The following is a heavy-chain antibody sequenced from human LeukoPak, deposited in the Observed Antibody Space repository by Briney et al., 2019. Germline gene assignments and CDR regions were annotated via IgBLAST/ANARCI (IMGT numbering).Heavy chain of an antibody. J-gene: IGHJ4*02. D-gene: IGHD3-16*01. Sequence: GGSLRLSCAASGFTVSSNYMSWVRQAPGKGLEWVSSISSSSSYIYYADSVKGRFTISRDNAKNSLYLQMNSLRAEDTAVYYCARDWGRDWGQGTLVTVSS. V-gene: IGHV3-21*01. CDR2: ISSSSSYI. CDR1: GFTVSSNY. CDR3: ARDWGRD.